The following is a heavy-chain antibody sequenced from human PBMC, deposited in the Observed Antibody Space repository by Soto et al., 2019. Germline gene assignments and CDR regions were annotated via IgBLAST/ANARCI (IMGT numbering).Heavy chain of an antibody. CDR3: ARTRGVVPAAIYGMDV. J-gene: IGHJ6*02. CDR2: IIPILGIA. CDR1: VGTFSSNT. D-gene: IGHD2-2*01. V-gene: IGHV1-69*02. Sequence: ASVKVSCKASVGTFSSNTISWVRQAPGQGLEWMGRIIPILGIANYAQKFQGRVTITADKSTSTAYMELSSLRSEDTAVYYCARTRGVVPAAIYGMDVWGQGTTVTVSS.